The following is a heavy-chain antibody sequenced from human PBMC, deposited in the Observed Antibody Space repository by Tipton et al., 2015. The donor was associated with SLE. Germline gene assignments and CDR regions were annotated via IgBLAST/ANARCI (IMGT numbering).Heavy chain of an antibody. D-gene: IGHD1-1*01. V-gene: IGHV3-33*01. Sequence: SLRLSCAASGFSLIDNDMQWVRQAPGKGLEWLALISYDGSDKFYADSVKGRFTISRDSPNNTMYLQMDSLRAEDTAVYYCARDWETGFDIWGQGTMVTVSS. CDR1: GFSLIDND. J-gene: IGHJ3*02. CDR2: ISYDGSDK. CDR3: ARDWETGFDI.